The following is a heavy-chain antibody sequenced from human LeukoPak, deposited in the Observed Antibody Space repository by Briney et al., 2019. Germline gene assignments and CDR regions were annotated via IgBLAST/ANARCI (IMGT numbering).Heavy chain of an antibody. D-gene: IGHD2-21*01. Sequence: GGSLRLSCATSGFTFSDSRMTWVRQAPGKGLQWVANINRDGTEKHFLDSVEGRSTISRDNAKKSLYLQMSSLRPQDTAVYFCVRGDWYFESWGQGTLVTVSS. V-gene: IGHV3-7*04. CDR3: VRGDWYFES. CDR1: GFTFSDSR. CDR2: INRDGTEK. J-gene: IGHJ4*02.